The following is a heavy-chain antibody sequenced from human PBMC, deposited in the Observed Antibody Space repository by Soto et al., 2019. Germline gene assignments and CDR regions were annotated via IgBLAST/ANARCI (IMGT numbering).Heavy chain of an antibody. CDR3: ARSIVVVTAADY. CDR1: GYTFTSYA. Sequence: QVQLVQSGAEVKKPGASVKVSCKASGYTFTSYAMHWVRQAPGQRLEWMGWINAGNGNTKYSQKFQGRVTITRDTSASTAYMELSSLRSEDTAVYDCARSIVVVTAADYWGQGTLVSVSS. V-gene: IGHV1-3*01. D-gene: IGHD2-21*02. CDR2: INAGNGNT. J-gene: IGHJ4*02.